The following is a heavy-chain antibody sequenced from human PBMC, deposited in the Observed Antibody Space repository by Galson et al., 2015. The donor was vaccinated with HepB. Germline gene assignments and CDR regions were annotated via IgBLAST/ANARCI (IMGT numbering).Heavy chain of an antibody. V-gene: IGHV4-4*02. D-gene: IGHD2-2*01. J-gene: IGHJ6*02. CDR3: ARDLRDIVVVPAAHYYYYYGMDV. CDR2: IYHSGST. CDR1: GGSISSSNW. Sequence: LSLTCAVSGGSISSSNWWSWVRQPPGKGLEWIGEIYHSGSTNYNPSLKSRVTISVDKSKNQFSLKLSSVTAADTAVYYCARDLRDIVVVPAAHYYYYYGMDVWGQGTTVTVSS.